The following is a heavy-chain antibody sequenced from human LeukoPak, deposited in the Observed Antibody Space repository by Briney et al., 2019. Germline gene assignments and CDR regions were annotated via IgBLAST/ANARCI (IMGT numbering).Heavy chain of an antibody. CDR3: ARAPNGWYFDY. Sequence: GGSLRLSCAASGFTFTSYSMNWVRQAPGKGLEWVSTISGGGGSTYYADSVKGRFTIFRDNSKNTLYLQMNSLRVEDTAVYYCARAPNGWYFDYWGQGSLVTVSS. CDR1: GFTFTSYS. J-gene: IGHJ4*02. D-gene: IGHD6-19*01. V-gene: IGHV3-23*01. CDR2: ISGGGGST.